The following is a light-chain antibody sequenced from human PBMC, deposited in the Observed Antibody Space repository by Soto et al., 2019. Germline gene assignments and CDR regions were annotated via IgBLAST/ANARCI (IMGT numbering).Light chain of an antibody. Sequence: QSALTQPASVSGSPGQSITISCTGTSGDVGAYNYVSWYQQHPGKAPRLMIYDVSNRPSGASNRFSGSKSGNTASLTISGLQAEDEADYYCSSYTSSSTRVFGGGTKLTVL. V-gene: IGLV2-14*01. CDR3: SSYTSSSTRV. CDR2: DVS. J-gene: IGLJ3*02. CDR1: SGDVGAYNY.